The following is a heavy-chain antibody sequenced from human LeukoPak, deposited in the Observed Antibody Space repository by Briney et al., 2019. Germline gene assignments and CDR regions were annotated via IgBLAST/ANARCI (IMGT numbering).Heavy chain of an antibody. V-gene: IGHV1-2*02. J-gene: IGHJ3*02. CDR1: GYTFTGYY. CDR3: ARPEYYYDSSGYYVEAFDI. Sequence: ASVKVSCKASGYTFTGYYMHWVRQAPGQGLEWMGWINPNSGGTNYAQKFQGRVTMTRDTSISTAYMELSRLTSDDTAVYYCARPEYYYDSSGYYVEAFDIWGQGTMVTVSS. CDR2: INPNSGGT. D-gene: IGHD3-22*01.